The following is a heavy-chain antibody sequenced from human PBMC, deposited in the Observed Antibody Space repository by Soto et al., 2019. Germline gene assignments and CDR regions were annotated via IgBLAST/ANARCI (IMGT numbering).Heavy chain of an antibody. D-gene: IGHD3-10*01. J-gene: IGHJ6*02. Sequence: SETLSLTCTVSGGSISSSSYYWGWIRQPPGKVLEWIGSIYYSGSTYYNPSLKSRVTISVDTSKNQFSLKLSSVTAADTAVYYCARQVRGVTDYYYYGMDVWGQGTTVTVSS. CDR1: GGSISSSSYY. CDR3: ARQVRGVTDYYYYGMDV. CDR2: IYYSGST. V-gene: IGHV4-39*01.